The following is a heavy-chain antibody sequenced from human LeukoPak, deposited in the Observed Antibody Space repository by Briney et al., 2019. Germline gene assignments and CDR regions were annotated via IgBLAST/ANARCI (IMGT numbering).Heavy chain of an antibody. CDR3: ARDGLWFGELQFDY. CDR1: GGSISSYY. J-gene: IGHJ4*02. D-gene: IGHD3-10*01. V-gene: IGHV4-4*07. Sequence: SETLSLTCTVSGGSISSYYWSWIRQPAGKGLERIGRIYTSGSTNYNPSLKSRVTMSVDTSKNQFSLKLSSVTAADTAVYYCARDGLWFGELQFDYWGQGTLVTVSS. CDR2: IYTSGST.